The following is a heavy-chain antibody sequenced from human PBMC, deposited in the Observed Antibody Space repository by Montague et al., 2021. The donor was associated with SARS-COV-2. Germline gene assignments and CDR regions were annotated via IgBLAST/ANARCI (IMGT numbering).Heavy chain of an antibody. D-gene: IGHD6-19*01. CDR2: IYYSGST. J-gene: IGHJ4*02. V-gene: IGHV4-31*03. CDR3: ATAERGGWYFFDY. Sequence: TLSLTCTVSGGSISSGGYYWSWIRQHPGKGLEWIGYIYYSGSTYYNPSLKSRVTISVDTSKNQFSLKLSSVTAADTAVYYCATAERGGWYFFDYWGQGTLVTVSS. CDR1: GGSISSGGYY.